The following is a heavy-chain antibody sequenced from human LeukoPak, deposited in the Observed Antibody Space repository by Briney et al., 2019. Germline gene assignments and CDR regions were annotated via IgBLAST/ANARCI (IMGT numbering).Heavy chain of an antibody. V-gene: IGHV4-34*01. J-gene: IGHJ4*02. CDR3: AKRGPYYYGSGSYYKGAQYYFDS. CDR1: GVSFSAYY. CDR2: INHSGSI. Sequence: PSETLSLTCAVYGVSFSAYYWTWLRQPPGKGLEWIGEINHSGSINYNPSLKSRVTISVDTSKNQFSLKLSSVTAADTAVYYCAKRGPYYYGSGSYYKGAQYYFDSWGQGPLVTVSS. D-gene: IGHD3-10*01.